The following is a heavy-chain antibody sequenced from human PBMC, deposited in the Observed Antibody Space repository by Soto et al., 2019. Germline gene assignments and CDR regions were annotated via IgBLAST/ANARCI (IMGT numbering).Heavy chain of an antibody. V-gene: IGHV4-39*01. D-gene: IGHD3-9*01. Sequence: PSETLPFTCTPAGGSISSSSCYWDWTRQHPGQGKEWIGSIYYRGRTYHNPSLKSRVTISVDTSKNQFSLKLSSVNAADTAVYYCARHKGDYDILTGYYNPYYYYGMDVWGQGTTVT. CDR2: IYYRGRT. CDR3: ARHKGDYDILTGYYNPYYYYGMDV. J-gene: IGHJ6*02. CDR1: GGSISSSSCY.